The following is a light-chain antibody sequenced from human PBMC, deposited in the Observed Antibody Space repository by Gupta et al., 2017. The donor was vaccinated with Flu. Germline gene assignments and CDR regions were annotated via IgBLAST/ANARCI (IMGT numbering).Light chain of an antibody. CDR2: GAS. J-gene: IGKJ1*01. CDR3: QQDHLSPTT. V-gene: IGKV3-20*01. CDR1: QTVRSSY. Sequence: GTLSLSPGERATLSCRASQTVRSSYLAWYQQKPGQGPRLLIYGASSRATGIPDRFSGSGSGTXFTLTIXRLEPEDIAVYNCQQDHLSPTTFGXGTRVEV.